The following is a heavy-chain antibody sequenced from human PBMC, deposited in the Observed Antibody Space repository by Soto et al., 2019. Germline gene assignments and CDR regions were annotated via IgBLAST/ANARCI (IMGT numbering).Heavy chain of an antibody. CDR2: INHSGFT. CDR1: GGSFTTYY. CDR3: ARRYCSDSYCSYFDY. J-gene: IGHJ4*02. Sequence: QVQLHQWGAGLLKPSETLSLTCAVYGGSFTTYYWSWIRQSPGKGLEWIGEINHSGFTNYNPSPESRVTTSVDTSKNQFSLKLRSVTAADTAIYYCARRYCSDSYCSYFDYWGRGTLVSVSS. D-gene: IGHD2-15*01. V-gene: IGHV4-34*01.